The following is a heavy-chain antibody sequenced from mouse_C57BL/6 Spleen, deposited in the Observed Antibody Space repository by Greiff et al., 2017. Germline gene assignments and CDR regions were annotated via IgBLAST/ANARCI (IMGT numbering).Heavy chain of an antibody. J-gene: IGHJ2*01. CDR3: ARIYYSKGYFDY. V-gene: IGHV1-55*01. D-gene: IGHD2-5*01. Sequence: QVQLQQPGAELVKPGASVKMSCKASGYTFTSYWITWVKQRPGQGLEWIGDIYPGSGSTNYNEKFKSKATLTVDTSSSTAYMQLSSLTSEDSAVYYCARIYYSKGYFDYWGQGTTLTVSS. CDR1: GYTFTSYW. CDR2: IYPGSGST.